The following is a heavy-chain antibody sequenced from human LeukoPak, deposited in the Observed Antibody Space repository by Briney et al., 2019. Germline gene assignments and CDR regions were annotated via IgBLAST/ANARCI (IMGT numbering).Heavy chain of an antibody. CDR1: GYTFTSYY. V-gene: IGHV1-46*01. CDR3: ARGELRYFDWLPFDY. J-gene: IGHJ4*02. Sequence: ASVKVSCKASGYTFTSYYMHWVRQAPGQGLEWMGIISPSGGSTSYAQKFQGRVTMTRDTSTSTAYMELSSLRSEDTAVYYCARGELRYFDWLPFDYWGQGTLVTVSS. D-gene: IGHD3-9*01. CDR2: ISPSGGST.